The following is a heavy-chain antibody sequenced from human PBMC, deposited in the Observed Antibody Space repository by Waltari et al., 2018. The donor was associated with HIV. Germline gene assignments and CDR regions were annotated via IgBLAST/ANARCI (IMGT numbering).Heavy chain of an antibody. D-gene: IGHD2-8*01. CDR1: GGPFSSST. CDR3: ARDYCINGPCFFYYGMDV. V-gene: IGHV1-69*08. Sequence: QVQLVQSGAEIKRPGSSVKVSCKASGGPFSSSTITWVRQAPGQGLEWMGRISPIFDIVNYGQKFQGRLTITADKSTSTAYMELSSLRAEDTAIYFCARDYCINGPCFFYYGMDVWGQGTTVTVSS. J-gene: IGHJ6*02. CDR2: ISPIFDIV.